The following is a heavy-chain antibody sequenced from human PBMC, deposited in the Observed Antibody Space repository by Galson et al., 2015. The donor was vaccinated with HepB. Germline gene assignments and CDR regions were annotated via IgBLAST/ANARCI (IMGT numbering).Heavy chain of an antibody. CDR2: ISSSGSTI. Sequence: SLRLSCAASGFTFSSYEMNWVRQAPGKGLEWVSYISSSGSTIYYADSVKGRFTISRDNAKNSLYLQMNSLRAEDTAVYYCARDLGVRGVFYYYYGMDVWGQGTTVTVSS. J-gene: IGHJ6*02. D-gene: IGHD3-10*01. CDR1: GFTFSSYE. CDR3: ARDLGVRGVFYYYYGMDV. V-gene: IGHV3-48*03.